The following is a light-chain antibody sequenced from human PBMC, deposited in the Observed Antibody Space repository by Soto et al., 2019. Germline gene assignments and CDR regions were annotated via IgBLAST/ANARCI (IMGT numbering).Light chain of an antibody. CDR1: QSVSSSY. CDR3: QQHGGSPPYT. Sequence: EIVLTQSPGTLSLSPGERATLSCRASQSVSSSYLAWYQQKPGQAPRLLIYGVSSRATGIPDRFSGSGSATDFTLPITILEPEDFAVYYCQQHGGSPPYTFGQGTKLDIK. V-gene: IGKV3-20*01. CDR2: GVS. J-gene: IGKJ2*01.